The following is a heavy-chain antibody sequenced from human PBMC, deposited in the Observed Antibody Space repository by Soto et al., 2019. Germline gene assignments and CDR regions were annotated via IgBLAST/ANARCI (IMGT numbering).Heavy chain of an antibody. CDR2: IYYSGST. V-gene: IGHV4-39*01. CDR3: ARPYDFWSGYLHGNWFDP. Sequence: QLQLQESGPGLVKPSETLSLTCTVSGGSISSSSYYWGWIRQPPGKGLEWIGSIYYSGSTYYNPSLKSRGTISVSTSKTQFSLKLSSVTAADAAVYYCARPYDFWSGYLHGNWFDPWGQGTLVTVSS. CDR1: GGSISSSSYY. J-gene: IGHJ5*02. D-gene: IGHD3-3*01.